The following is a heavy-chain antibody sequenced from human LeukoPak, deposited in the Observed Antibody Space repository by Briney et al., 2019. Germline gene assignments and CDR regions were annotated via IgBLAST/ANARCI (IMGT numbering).Heavy chain of an antibody. CDR2: IYYSGGT. D-gene: IGHD1-26*01. CDR3: ARGRSGSYYATDY. V-gene: IGHV4-59*01. CDR1: GGSISTYY. J-gene: IGHJ4*02. Sequence: SETLSLTCTVSGGSISTYYWSWIRQPPGKGLEWIGYIYYSGGTNYNPSLKSRVTISVDTSKNQFSLKLNSVTAADTAVYYCARGRSGSYYATDYWGQGTLVTVSS.